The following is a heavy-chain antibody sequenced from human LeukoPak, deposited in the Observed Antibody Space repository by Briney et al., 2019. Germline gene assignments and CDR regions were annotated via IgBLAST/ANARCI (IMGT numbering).Heavy chain of an antibody. CDR3: ARGPMVRGVYYFDP. CDR1: GGSISSGGYY. V-gene: IGHV4-31*03. CDR2: IYYSGST. D-gene: IGHD3-10*01. Sequence: SETLSLTCTVSGGSISSGGYYWSWIRQPPGKGLEWIGYIYYSGSTYYNPSLKSRVTISVDTSKNQFSLKLSSVTAADTAVYYCARGPMVRGVYYFDPWGQGTLVTVSS. J-gene: IGHJ5*02.